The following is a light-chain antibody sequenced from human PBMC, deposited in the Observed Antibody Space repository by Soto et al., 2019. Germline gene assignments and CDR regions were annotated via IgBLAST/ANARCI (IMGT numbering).Light chain of an antibody. CDR3: SSYTTSSTLV. V-gene: IGLV2-14*01. J-gene: IGLJ2*01. Sequence: QSALSQPASVSGSPGQSITMSCTGTSSDVGTYNYVSWYQQHPGKAPKVILYDVSDWPSGVSHRFSGSKSGNTASLAISGLQAEDEADYYCSSYTTSSTLVFGGGTKLTVL. CDR1: SSDVGTYNY. CDR2: DVS.